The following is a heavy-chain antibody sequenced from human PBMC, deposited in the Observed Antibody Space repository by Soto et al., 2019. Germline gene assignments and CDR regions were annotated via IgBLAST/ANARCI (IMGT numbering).Heavy chain of an antibody. Sequence: PGGSLRLSCAASGFTFSSYAMSWVRQAPGKGLEWVSAINDDGRSTNYADSVKGRFTISRDNAKNTLYLQMNSLRAEDTAVYYCARDRYYSNDYWGQGTLVTVSS. CDR2: INDDGRST. D-gene: IGHD4-4*01. V-gene: IGHV3-74*01. J-gene: IGHJ4*02. CDR3: ARDRYYSNDY. CDR1: GFTFSSYA.